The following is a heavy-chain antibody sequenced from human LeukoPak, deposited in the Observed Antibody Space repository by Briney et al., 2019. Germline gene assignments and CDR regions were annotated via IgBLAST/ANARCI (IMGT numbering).Heavy chain of an antibody. D-gene: IGHD3-22*01. CDR2: INPNSGGR. V-gene: IGHV1-2*02. CDR1: GYTFTGYY. Sequence: SVKVSCKASGYTFTGYYMHWVRQAPGQGLEWMGWINPNSGGRSDAQKFQGRVTMTRDTSISTASMQLSRLRSDDTAVYYCARMEYYYDSSGYLYAFDIWGQGTMVTVSS. CDR3: ARMEYYYDSSGYLYAFDI. J-gene: IGHJ3*02.